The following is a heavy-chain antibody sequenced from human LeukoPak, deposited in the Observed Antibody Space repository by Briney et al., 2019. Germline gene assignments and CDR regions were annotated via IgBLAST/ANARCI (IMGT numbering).Heavy chain of an antibody. D-gene: IGHD5-12*01. CDR1: GGSISSSSYY. V-gene: IGHV4-39*07. J-gene: IGHJ4*02. CDR3: ARVKKRGYSGYYFDY. CDR2: IYYSGST. Sequence: PSETLSLTCTVSGGSISSSSYYWGWIRQPPGKGLEWIGSIYYSGSTYYNPSLKSRVTISVDTSKNQFSLKLSSVTAADTAVYYCARVKKRGYSGYYFDYWGQGTLVTVSS.